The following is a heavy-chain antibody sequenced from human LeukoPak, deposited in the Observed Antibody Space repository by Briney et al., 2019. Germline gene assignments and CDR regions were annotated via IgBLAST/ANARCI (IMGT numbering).Heavy chain of an antibody. D-gene: IGHD5-18*01. CDR2: TYYRSKWYN. CDR1: GDSVFSNSS. V-gene: IGHV6-1*01. CDR3: VRGGQGDGHSADEGFDI. J-gene: IGHJ3*02. Sequence: SQTLSLTCALSGDSVFSNSSWNWIRQSPSRGLEWLGRTYYRSKWYNDYGVSVKSRININPDTSKNHFSLQLSSVTPEDTAVYYCVRGGQGDGHSADEGFDIWGQGTMVTVSS.